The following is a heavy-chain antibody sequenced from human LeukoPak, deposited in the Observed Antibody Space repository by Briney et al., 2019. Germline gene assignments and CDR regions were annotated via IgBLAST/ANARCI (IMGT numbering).Heavy chain of an antibody. D-gene: IGHD4-17*01. CDR2: INHSGST. J-gene: IGHJ4*02. Sequence: PSETLSLTCAVYGGSFSGYYWSWIRQPPGKGLEWIGEINHSGSTNYNPSLKSRVTISVDTSKNQFSLKLSSVTAADTAVYYCASRNLTVTTFGEYYFDYWGQGTLVTVSS. CDR1: GGSFSGYY. CDR3: ASRNLTVTTFGEYYFDY. V-gene: IGHV4-34*01.